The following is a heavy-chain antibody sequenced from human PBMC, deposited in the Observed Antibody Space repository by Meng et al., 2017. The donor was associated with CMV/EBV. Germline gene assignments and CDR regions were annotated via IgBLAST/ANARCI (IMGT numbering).Heavy chain of an antibody. CDR1: GYTFTTYD. CDR3: ARDIRYPGTDDAFDI. J-gene: IGHJ3*02. Sequence: ASVKVSCKASGYTFTTYDINWVRQATGQGLEWMGWMNPNSGNTGYAQKFQGRVTMTRNTSISTAYMELSSLRSEDTAVYYCARDIRYPGTDDAFDIWGQGTMVTVSS. CDR2: MNPNSGNT. D-gene: IGHD3-9*01. V-gene: IGHV1-8*01.